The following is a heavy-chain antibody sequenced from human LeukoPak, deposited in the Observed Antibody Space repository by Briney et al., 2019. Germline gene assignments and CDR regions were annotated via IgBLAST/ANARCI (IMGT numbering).Heavy chain of an antibody. CDR1: GFTFSSYW. CDR3: ARYYYDSSGYYCYFDY. D-gene: IGHD3-22*01. CDR2: IKQDGSEK. Sequence: PGGSLRLSCAASGFTFSSYWMSWVRQAPGKGLEWVANIKQDGSEKYYVDSVKGRFTISRDNAKNSLYLQMNSLRAEDTAVYYCARYYYDSSGYYCYFDYWGQGTLVTVSP. V-gene: IGHV3-7*04. J-gene: IGHJ4*02.